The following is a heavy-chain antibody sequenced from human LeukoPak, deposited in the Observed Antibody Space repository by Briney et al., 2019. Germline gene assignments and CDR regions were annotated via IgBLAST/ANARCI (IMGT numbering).Heavy chain of an antibody. CDR2: IGVAGDT. CDR1: GFTLSKDD. D-gene: IGHD2-15*01. V-gene: IGHV3-13*04. J-gene: IGHJ2*01. CDR3: TKEFCGSRAAGAGGSYYDF. Sequence: GGSLRLSCAASGFTLSKDDFHWVRQAPGKGLEWVAAIGVAGDTYYADSVKGRFTISREDAANSLYLQMRSLGAGDTALYYCTKEFCGSRAAGAGGSYYDFWGRGALVTVSS.